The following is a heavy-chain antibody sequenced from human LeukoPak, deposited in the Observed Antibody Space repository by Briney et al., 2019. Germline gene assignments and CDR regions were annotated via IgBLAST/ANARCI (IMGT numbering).Heavy chain of an antibody. CDR1: GGTFSSYA. V-gene: IGHV1-69*04. Sequence: ASVKVSCKASGGTFSSYAISWVRQAPGQGLEWMGRIIPILGIANYAQKFQGRVTITSDKSTSTAYMELSSLRSEDTAVYYCARFHYYGMDVWGQGTTVTVSS. CDR3: ARFHYYGMDV. J-gene: IGHJ6*02. CDR2: IIPILGIA.